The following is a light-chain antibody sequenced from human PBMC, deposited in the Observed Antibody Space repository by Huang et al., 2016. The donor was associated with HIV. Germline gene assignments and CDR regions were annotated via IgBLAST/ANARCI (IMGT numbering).Light chain of an antibody. CDR3: QQRSIWPPAFT. CDR1: QSVSSY. Sequence: ELVLTQSPATLSLSPGERATLSCRASQSVSSYLAWYQQKPGQAPRRLIYDTSNRASGIPVRFSGSGSGTDFTLTISSLEPEDFAVYDCQQRSIWPPAFTFGGGTKVEIK. J-gene: IGKJ4*01. CDR2: DTS. V-gene: IGKV3-11*01.